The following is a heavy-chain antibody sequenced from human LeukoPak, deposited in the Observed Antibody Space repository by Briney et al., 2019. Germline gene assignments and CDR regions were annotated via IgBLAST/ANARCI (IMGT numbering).Heavy chain of an antibody. V-gene: IGHV4-59*01. CDR3: ARDWGVSARPGYMDV. CDR1: GGSISSYY. D-gene: IGHD6-6*01. Sequence: SETLSLTCTVSGGSISSYYWSWIRQPPGKGLGWIGYIYYSGSTNYNPSLKSRVTISVDTSKNQFPLKLSSVTAADTAVYYCARDWGVSARPGYMDVWGKGTIVTVSS. J-gene: IGHJ6*03. CDR2: IYYSGST.